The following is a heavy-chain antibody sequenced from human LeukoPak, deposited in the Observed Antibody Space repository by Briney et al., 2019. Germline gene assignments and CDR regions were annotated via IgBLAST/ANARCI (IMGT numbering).Heavy chain of an antibody. J-gene: IGHJ6*03. Sequence: PGGSLRLSCAASGFTFSSYEMNWVRQAPGKGLEWVSYISSSGSTIYYADSVKGRFTISRDNAKNSLYLQMNSLRAEDTAVYYCARLQKWPYYYYMDVWGKGTTVTVSS. CDR2: ISSSGSTI. V-gene: IGHV3-48*03. D-gene: IGHD5-12*01. CDR1: GFTFSSYE. CDR3: ARLQKWPYYYYMDV.